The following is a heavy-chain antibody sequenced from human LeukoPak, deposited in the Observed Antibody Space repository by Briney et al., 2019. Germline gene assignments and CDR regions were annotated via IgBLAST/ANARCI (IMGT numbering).Heavy chain of an antibody. CDR3: AKGGYDSSGYYYLFDY. J-gene: IGHJ4*02. CDR1: GFTFSSYA. D-gene: IGHD3-22*01. Sequence: PGGSLTLSCAASGFTFSSYAMSWVRQAPGKGLEWVSAIGGSGGSTYYADSVKGRFTISRDNSKNTLYLQMNSLRAEDTAVYYCAKGGYDSSGYYYLFDYWGQGTLVTVSS. CDR2: IGGSGGST. V-gene: IGHV3-23*01.